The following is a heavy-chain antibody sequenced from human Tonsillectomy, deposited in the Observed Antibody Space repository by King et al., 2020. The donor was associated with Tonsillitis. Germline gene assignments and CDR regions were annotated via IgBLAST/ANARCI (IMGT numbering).Heavy chain of an antibody. D-gene: IGHD2-2*01. CDR2: IGRSSSTI. V-gene: IGHV3-48*01. J-gene: IGHJ4*02. CDR1: GFTFNSYS. CDR3: ARDQHYALDY. Sequence: QLVQSGGGLVQPGGSLRLSCTASGFTFNSYSMNWVRQAPGKGLEWLSYIGRSSSTIFYADSVRGRFTISRDNAENSLRLQMNSLSAEDTAVYYCARDQHYALDYWGRGTLVTVSS.